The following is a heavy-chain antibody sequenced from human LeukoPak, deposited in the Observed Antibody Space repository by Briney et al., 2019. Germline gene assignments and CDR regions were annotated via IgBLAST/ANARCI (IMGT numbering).Heavy chain of an antibody. V-gene: IGHV4-30-2*01. CDR2: IYHSGST. CDR1: GGSISSGGYS. J-gene: IGHJ3*02. Sequence: SQTLSLTCAVSGGSISSGGYSWSWLRQPPGKGLEWIGYIYHSGSTYYNPSLKSRVTISVDRSKNQFSLKLSSVTAADTAVYYCAREASYGGNSDGAFDIWGQGTMVTVSS. CDR3: AREASYGGNSDGAFDI. D-gene: IGHD4-17*01.